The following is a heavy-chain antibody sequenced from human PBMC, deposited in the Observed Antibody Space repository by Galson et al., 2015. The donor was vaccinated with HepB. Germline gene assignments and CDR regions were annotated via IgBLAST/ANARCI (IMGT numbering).Heavy chain of an antibody. CDR3: ARSTVTTYYFDY. CDR2: ISYDGSNK. CDR1: SYW. Sequence: SYWMSWVRQAPGKGLEWVAVISYDGSNKYYADSVKGRFTISRDNSKNTLYLQMNSLRAEDTAVYYCARSTVTTYYFDYWGQGTLVTVSS. V-gene: IGHV3-30*19. D-gene: IGHD4-17*01. J-gene: IGHJ4*02.